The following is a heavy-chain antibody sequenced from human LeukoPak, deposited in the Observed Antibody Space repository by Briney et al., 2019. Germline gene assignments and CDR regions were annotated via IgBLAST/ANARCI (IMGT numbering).Heavy chain of an antibody. Sequence: GGSLRLSCAASGFTFSSYAMHWVRQAPGKGLEWVAVISYDGSNKYYADSVKGRFTISRDNSKNTLYLQMNSLRAEDTAVYYCAKDLSRAVAGVSGTEYFQHWGQGTLVTVSS. J-gene: IGHJ1*01. D-gene: IGHD6-19*01. CDR3: AKDLSRAVAGVSGTEYFQH. CDR1: GFTFSSYA. V-gene: IGHV3-30*04. CDR2: ISYDGSNK.